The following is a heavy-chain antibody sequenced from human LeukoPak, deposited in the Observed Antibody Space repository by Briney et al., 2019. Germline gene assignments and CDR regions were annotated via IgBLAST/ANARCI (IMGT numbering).Heavy chain of an antibody. J-gene: IGHJ4*02. Sequence: SETLSLTCAVNGGSFSDYWWSWVRQPPGKGLKWIGEIKHSGGTNYNPSLKSRVTISIDTSKNQFSLKLSSVTAADAAVYYCAREGLRDAYNPLGYWGQGTLVTVSS. V-gene: IGHV4-34*01. D-gene: IGHD5-24*01. CDR3: AREGLRDAYNPLGY. CDR1: GGSFSDYW. CDR2: IKHSGGT.